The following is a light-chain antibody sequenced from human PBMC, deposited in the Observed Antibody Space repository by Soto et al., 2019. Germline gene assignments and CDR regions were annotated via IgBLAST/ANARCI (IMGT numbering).Light chain of an antibody. CDR2: DAS. CDR3: QQRSNWPWT. Sequence: EIVLTQSPATLSLSPGERATLSCRASQSVSSYLAWYQQKPGQAPRLLIYDASNRATGIPARFSGSGSGTEFNHTISSLEPEDVAVYYCQQRSNWPWTFGQGTKVEIK. J-gene: IGKJ1*01. V-gene: IGKV3-11*01. CDR1: QSVSSY.